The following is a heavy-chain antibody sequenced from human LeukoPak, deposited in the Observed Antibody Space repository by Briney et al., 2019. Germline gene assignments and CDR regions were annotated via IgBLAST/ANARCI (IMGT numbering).Heavy chain of an antibody. V-gene: IGHV4-4*07. D-gene: IGHD3-16*01. CDR3: VRQGYDYGAFNA. CDR1: GDSISCCY. CDR2: VFITGST. J-gene: IGHJ4*02. Sequence: SDTLSLTCAVSGDSISCCYWTWIRQSAGKGLEWIGRVFITGSTNFNPSLQGRVTMSVDRSKSQFSLRLSSVTAADTAVYYCVRQGYDYGAFNAWGQGTLVTVSS.